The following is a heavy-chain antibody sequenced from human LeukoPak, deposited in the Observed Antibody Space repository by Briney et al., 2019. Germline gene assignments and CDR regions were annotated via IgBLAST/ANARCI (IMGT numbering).Heavy chain of an antibody. Sequence: GESLKISCQGSGYSFTNYWIGWVRQMSGKGLEWMGIIYPGDSDTRYSPSFQGQVTISADKSISTAYLQWSSLKASDTAMYYCARLRGYYQLTFDIWGQGTMVTVSS. V-gene: IGHV5-51*01. CDR3: ARLRGYYQLTFDI. J-gene: IGHJ3*02. CDR1: GYSFTNYW. CDR2: IYPGDSDT. D-gene: IGHD3-22*01.